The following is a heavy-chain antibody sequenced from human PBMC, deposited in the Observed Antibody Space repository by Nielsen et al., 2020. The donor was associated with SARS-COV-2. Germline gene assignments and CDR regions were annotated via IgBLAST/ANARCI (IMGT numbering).Heavy chain of an antibody. J-gene: IGHJ5*02. Sequence: GGSLRLSCTASGFTFRTYTMNWVRQAPGKGLEWISYISDDNTVFYAESVKGRFTISRDLSKNTVYLQMSGLKVEDTAVYYCARDLSYGAYWFDPGSQGTLVTVSS. V-gene: IGHV3-48*04. D-gene: IGHD3-16*01. CDR1: GFTFRTYT. CDR3: ARDLSYGAYWFDP. CDR2: ISDDNTV.